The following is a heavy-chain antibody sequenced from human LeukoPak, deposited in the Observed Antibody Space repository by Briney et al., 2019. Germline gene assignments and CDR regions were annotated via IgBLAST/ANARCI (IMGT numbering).Heavy chain of an antibody. V-gene: IGHV1-2*02. D-gene: IGHD2-15*01. Sequence: GASVKVSCKASGYTFTGYYMHWVRQAPGQGLEWMGWINPHTGGTNYAQKFQGRVTMTRDASISTAYMELSRLRSDDTAVYYCARPYCGGGSCHDYIDYWGQGTLVTVSS. CDR3: ARPYCGGGSCHDYIDY. J-gene: IGHJ4*02. CDR2: INPHTGGT. CDR1: GYTFTGYY.